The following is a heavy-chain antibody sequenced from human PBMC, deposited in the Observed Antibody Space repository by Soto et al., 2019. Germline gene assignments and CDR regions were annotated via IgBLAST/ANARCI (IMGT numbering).Heavy chain of an antibody. CDR2: IYYSGST. J-gene: IGHJ4*02. Sequence: QVQLQESGPGLVKPSQTLSLTCTVSGGSISSGGYYWSWIRQHPGKGLEWIGYIYYSGSTYYNPSLKRRVTISVDTSKNQFSLKLSSVTAADTAVYYCARAAEMDYYDSSGGFDYWGQGTLVTVSS. V-gene: IGHV4-31*03. CDR3: ARAAEMDYYDSSGGFDY. CDR1: GGSISSGGYY. D-gene: IGHD3-22*01.